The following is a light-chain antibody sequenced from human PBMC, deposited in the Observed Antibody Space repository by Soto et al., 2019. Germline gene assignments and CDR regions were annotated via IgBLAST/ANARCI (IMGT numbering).Light chain of an antibody. CDR2: LDT. Sequence: SYELTQPPSVSVSPGQTVRIPCSGDQMGDRYTCWYQQKPGQSPVLVIYLDTKRPSGIPERFPGSNSGNTATLTISGTQAMDEADYYCQAWDDTTGVVFGGGTKVTVL. CDR3: QAWDDTTGVV. V-gene: IGLV3-1*01. J-gene: IGLJ2*01. CDR1: QMGDRY.